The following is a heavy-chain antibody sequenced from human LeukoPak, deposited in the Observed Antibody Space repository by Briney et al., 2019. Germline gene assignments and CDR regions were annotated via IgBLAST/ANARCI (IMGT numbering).Heavy chain of an antibody. CDR1: GFSLSSYT. CDR3: ATRGPSGSYFRAFDI. D-gene: IGHD1-26*01. J-gene: IGHJ3*02. V-gene: IGHV3-23*01. Sequence: PGGSLRLSCAASGFSLSSYTMSWVRQAPGKGLEWVAGIRSSGVGTYYADSVKGRFTISRDNSNNTFYLQMSTLPAEDPAVYSCATRGPSGSYFRAFDIWGQGTMVTVSS. CDR2: IRSSGVGT.